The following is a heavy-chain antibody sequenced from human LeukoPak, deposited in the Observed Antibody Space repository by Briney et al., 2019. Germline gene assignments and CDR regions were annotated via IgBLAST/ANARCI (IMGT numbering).Heavy chain of an antibody. CDR2: INHSGST. CDR3: ARGLGSGYDKSADY. Sequence: SETLSLTCAVYGGSFSGHYWSWIRQPPGKGLEWIGEINHSGSTNYNPSLKSRVTISVDTSKNQFSLRLSSVTAADTAVYYCARGLGSGYDKSADYWGQGTLVTVSS. J-gene: IGHJ4*02. V-gene: IGHV4-34*01. D-gene: IGHD5-12*01. CDR1: GGSFSGHY.